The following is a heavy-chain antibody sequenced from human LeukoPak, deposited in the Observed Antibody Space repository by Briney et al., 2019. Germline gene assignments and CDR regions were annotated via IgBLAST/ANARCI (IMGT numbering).Heavy chain of an antibody. Sequence: ASVKVSCKASGYTFTSYAMHWVRQAPGQRLEWMGWINAGNGNTKYSQKFQGRVTMTTDTSTSTAYMELRSLRSDDTAVYYCARSVTGDYWGQGTLVTVSS. J-gene: IGHJ4*02. CDR2: INAGNGNT. D-gene: IGHD4-11*01. CDR1: GYTFTSYA. CDR3: ARSVTGDY. V-gene: IGHV1-3*01.